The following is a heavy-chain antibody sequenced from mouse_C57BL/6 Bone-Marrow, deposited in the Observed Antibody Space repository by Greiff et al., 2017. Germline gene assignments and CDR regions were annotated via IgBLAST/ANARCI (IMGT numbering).Heavy chain of an antibody. V-gene: IGHV5-6*01. CDR2: ISSGGSYT. Sequence: EVMLVESGGDLVKPGGSLKLSCAASGFTFSSYGMSWVRQTPDKRLEWVATISSGGSYTYYPDSVKGRFTISRDNAKNTLYLQMSSLKCEDTAMYYCARPRFITTVVSNFGVWGTGTTVTVSS. J-gene: IGHJ1*03. CDR3: ARPRFITTVVSNFGV. D-gene: IGHD1-1*01. CDR1: GFTFSSYG.